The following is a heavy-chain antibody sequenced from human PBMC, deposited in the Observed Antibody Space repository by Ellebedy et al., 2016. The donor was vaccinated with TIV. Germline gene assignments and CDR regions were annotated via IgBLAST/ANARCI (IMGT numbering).Heavy chain of an antibody. J-gene: IGHJ4*02. CDR1: GFVFSSYT. V-gene: IGHV3-21*01. CDR3: ARGGGCFGESCYYADV. Sequence: PGGSLRLSCAASGFVFSSYTMNWVRQAPGKGLEGVAFISDTSIYYADAVEGRFTISRDNAKNSLYLQRNSLRAEDTAVYYCARGGGCFGESCYYADVWGQGTLVTVSS. D-gene: IGHD3-16*01. CDR2: ISDTSI.